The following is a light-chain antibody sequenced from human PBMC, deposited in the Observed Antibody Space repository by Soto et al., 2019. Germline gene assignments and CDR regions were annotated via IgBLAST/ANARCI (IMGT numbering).Light chain of an antibody. Sequence: SVLTQPASVSGSPGQPITISCTGTSSDVGSFDSVAWYQHNPGKAPKLMIYEVSNRPSGVSSSFSGSKSGNTPSLSISGLQTEDEANYYCSSFTTSSTLDFGTGTKVTVL. CDR3: SSFTTSSTLD. V-gene: IGLV2-14*01. CDR1: SSDVGSFDS. CDR2: EVS. J-gene: IGLJ1*01.